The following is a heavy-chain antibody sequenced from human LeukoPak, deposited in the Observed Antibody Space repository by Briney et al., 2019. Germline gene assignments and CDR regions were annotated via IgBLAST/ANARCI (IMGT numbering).Heavy chain of an antibody. Sequence: GGSLRLSCAASGFTFDDYGMSWVRQAPGKGLEWVSGINWNGGSTGYADSVKGRFTISRDSAKNSLYLQMNSLRAEDTALYYCARGKSSSWSYYYYYMDVWGKGTTVTVSS. V-gene: IGHV3-20*04. CDR2: INWNGGST. CDR1: GFTFDDYG. CDR3: ARGKSSSWSYYYYYMDV. D-gene: IGHD6-13*01. J-gene: IGHJ6*03.